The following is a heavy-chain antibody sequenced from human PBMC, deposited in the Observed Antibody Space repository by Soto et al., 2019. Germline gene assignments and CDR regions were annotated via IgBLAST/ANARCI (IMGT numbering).Heavy chain of an antibody. Sequence: QLQLQESGPGLVKPSETLSLTCTVSGGSISSSSYYWGWIRQPPGKGLEWIANIYYDGSTYYNPSLKSRVTISVDTSKIQFSLRLSSVTAADTAVYYCVRMYTSGWYVWFDPWGQGTLVTVSS. CDR1: GGSISSSSYY. CDR2: IYYDGST. J-gene: IGHJ5*02. V-gene: IGHV4-39*01. CDR3: VRMYTSGWYVWFDP. D-gene: IGHD6-19*01.